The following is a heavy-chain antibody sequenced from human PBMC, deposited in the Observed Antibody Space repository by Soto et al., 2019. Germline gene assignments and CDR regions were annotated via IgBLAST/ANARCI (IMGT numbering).Heavy chain of an antibody. CDR2: ISGSGGAT. CDR1: GFTFRSYA. CDR3: TTDASSWAYYYYYGMDV. J-gene: IGHJ6*02. Sequence: GGSLRLSCVASGFTFRSYAMSWVRQAPGKGLEWVSGISGSGGATYYGDSVKGRLTISRDNSKNTLYLQMNRLRAEDTAVYYCTTDASSWAYYYYYGMDVWGQGTTVTVSS. D-gene: IGHD2-2*01. V-gene: IGHV3-23*01.